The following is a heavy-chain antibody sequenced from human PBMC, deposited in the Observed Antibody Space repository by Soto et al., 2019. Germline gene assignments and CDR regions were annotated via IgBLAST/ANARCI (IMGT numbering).Heavy chain of an antibody. V-gene: IGHV3-23*01. CDR3: AKVPLRLDYFDY. J-gene: IGHJ4*02. CDR1: GFTFSNYA. D-gene: IGHD5-12*01. CDR2: MSGSGST. Sequence: EVQLLESGGGLVQPGGSLRLSCAASGFTFSNYAMNWVRQATGKGLEWVSAMSGSGSTYYADAVKGRFTISRDNSKNTLYLQMNSLRAEDTAVSYCAKVPLRLDYFDYWGPGTLVTVSS.